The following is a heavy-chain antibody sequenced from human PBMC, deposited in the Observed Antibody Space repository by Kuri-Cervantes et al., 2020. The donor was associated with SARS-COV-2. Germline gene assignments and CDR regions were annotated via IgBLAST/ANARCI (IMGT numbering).Heavy chain of an antibody. D-gene: IGHD1-26*01. J-gene: IGHJ3*02. CDR3: AKEIRATTRFDAFDI. CDR2: ISGSGGST. V-gene: IGHV3-23*01. CDR1: GFTFSSYA. Sequence: GGSLTLSCAASGFTFSSYAMSWVRQAPGKGLEWVSAISGSGGSTYYADPVKGRFTISRDNSKNTLYLQMNSLRAEDTAVYYCAKEIRATTRFDAFDIWGQGTMVTVSS.